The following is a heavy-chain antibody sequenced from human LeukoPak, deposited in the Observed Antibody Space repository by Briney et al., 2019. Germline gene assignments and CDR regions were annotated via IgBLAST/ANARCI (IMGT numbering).Heavy chain of an antibody. V-gene: IGHV3-21*01. CDR1: GFTFYTYS. CDR2: ISSSGTYT. J-gene: IGHJ6*03. Sequence: GGSLRLSCAASGFTFYTYSMNWVRQAPGKGLEWVSSISSSGTYTYYADSVKGRFTISRDNAKNSLYLQMNSLRAEDTAVYYCARDLGQWLVREYYYYMDVWGKGTTVTVSS. D-gene: IGHD6-19*01. CDR3: ARDLGQWLVREYYYYMDV.